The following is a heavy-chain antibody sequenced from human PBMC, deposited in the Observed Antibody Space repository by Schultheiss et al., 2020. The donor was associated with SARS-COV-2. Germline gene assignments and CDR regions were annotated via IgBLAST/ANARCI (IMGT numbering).Heavy chain of an antibody. CDR2: IYHSGST. J-gene: IGHJ4*02. D-gene: IGHD1-1*01. Sequence: SETLSLTCAVYGGSFSGYYWSWIRQPPGKGLEWIGNIYHSGSTYYNPSLKSRVTISVDTSKNQFSLKLSSVTAADTAVYYCASGRDQATGYWGQGTLVTVSS. V-gene: IGHV4-34*01. CDR1: GGSFSGYY. CDR3: ASGRDQATGY.